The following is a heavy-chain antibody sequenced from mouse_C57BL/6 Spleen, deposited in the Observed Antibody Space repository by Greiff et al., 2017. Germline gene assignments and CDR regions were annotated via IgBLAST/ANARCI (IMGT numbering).Heavy chain of an antibody. CDR3: ARDSNYGY. CDR2: IYPGDGDT. CDR1: GYAFSSYW. J-gene: IGHJ2*01. V-gene: IGHV1-80*01. D-gene: IGHD2-5*01. Sequence: VQVVESGAELVKPGASVKISCKASGYAFSSYWMNLVKQRPGKGLEWIGQIYPGDGDTNYNGKFKGKATLTADKSSSTAYMQLSSLTSEDSAVYFCARDSNYGYWGQGTTLTVSS.